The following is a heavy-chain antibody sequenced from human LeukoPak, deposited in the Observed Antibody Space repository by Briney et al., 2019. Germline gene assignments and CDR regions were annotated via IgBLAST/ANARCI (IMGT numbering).Heavy chain of an antibody. D-gene: IGHD1-1*01. CDR3: ARYVPVKTGTTRASFDS. CDR2: INQSGST. CDR1: GGSFSDYD. V-gene: IGHV4-34*01. J-gene: IGHJ4*02. Sequence: SETLSLTCAVSGGSFSDYDWSWIRQPPGKGLEWIGEINQSGSTNDNPSLESRVTMSVDTSKSQFSLNLRSVTAADTAVYYCARYVPVKTGTTRASFDSWGQGTLVTVSS.